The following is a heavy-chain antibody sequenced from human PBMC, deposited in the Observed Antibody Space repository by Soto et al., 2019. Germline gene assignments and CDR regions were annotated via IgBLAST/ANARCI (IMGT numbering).Heavy chain of an antibody. CDR1: GFSFSSYG. Sequence: QEQLVESGGGVVQPGTSLRLSCGASGFSFSSYGMHWVRQAPGKGLEWVAFITYDGSDTYYVDSVKGRFTVSRHNSKNTLYLQMNSLKAEDTSIYCCSNDSVFEYSFGQHGFDSWGQGTLVTVSS. CDR3: SNDSVFEYSFGQHGFDS. CDR2: ITYDGSDT. V-gene: IGHV3-30*18. J-gene: IGHJ4*02. D-gene: IGHD4-4*01.